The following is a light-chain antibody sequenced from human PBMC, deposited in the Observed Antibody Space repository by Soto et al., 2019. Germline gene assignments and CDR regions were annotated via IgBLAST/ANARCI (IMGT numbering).Light chain of an antibody. Sequence: IQMTQSPSTLSASVGDRVTITCRASQSISSWLSWYQQKPGKAPKLLIYKASSLESGVPSRFSGSGSGTEFTLTISSLQPDDFATYYCLQDYNYPRTFGQGTKVDIK. CDR3: LQDYNYPRT. V-gene: IGKV1-5*03. CDR1: QSISSW. CDR2: KAS. J-gene: IGKJ1*01.